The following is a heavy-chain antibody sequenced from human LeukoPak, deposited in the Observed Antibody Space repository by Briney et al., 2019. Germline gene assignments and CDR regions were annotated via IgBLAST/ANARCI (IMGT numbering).Heavy chain of an antibody. J-gene: IGHJ4*02. V-gene: IGHV1-18*01. CDR2: INAYNGNT. CDR1: GYTFTSYG. CDR3: AREDIVATPYFDY. Sequence: ASVKVSCKASGYTFTSYGISWVRQAPGQGLEWMGWINAYNGNTNYAQKLQGRVTMTTDTSTSTAYMELSRLRSDDTAVYYCAREDIVATPYFDYWGQGTLLTLPA. D-gene: IGHD5-12*01.